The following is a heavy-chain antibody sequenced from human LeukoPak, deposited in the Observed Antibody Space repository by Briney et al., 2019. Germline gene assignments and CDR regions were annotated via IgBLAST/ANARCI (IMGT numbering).Heavy chain of an antibody. D-gene: IGHD3-10*01. CDR3: ARAGRENGSGSYDY. CDR2: INPNSGGT. CDR1: GYTFTGYY. V-gene: IGHV1-2*04. Sequence: VASVKVSCKASGYTFTGYYMHWVRQAPGQGLEWMGWINPNSGGTNYAQKFQGWVTMTRDTPISTAYMELSRLRSDDTAVYYCARAGRENGSGSYDYWGRGTLVTVSS. J-gene: IGHJ4*02.